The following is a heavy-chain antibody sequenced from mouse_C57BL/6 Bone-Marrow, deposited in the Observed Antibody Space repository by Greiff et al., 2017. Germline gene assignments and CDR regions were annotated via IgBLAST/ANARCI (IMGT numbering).Heavy chain of an antibody. D-gene: IGHD2-3*01. CDR1: GYTFTSYW. Sequence: QVQLQQPGAELVRPGTSVKLSCKASGYTFTSYWMHWVKQRPGQGLEWIGVIDPSDSYTNYNQKFKGKATLTVDTSSSTAYMQLSSLTSEDSAVXYWARQNGYYVYWYFDVWGTGTTVTVSS. J-gene: IGHJ1*03. CDR3: ARQNGYYVYWYFDV. CDR2: IDPSDSYT. V-gene: IGHV1-59*01.